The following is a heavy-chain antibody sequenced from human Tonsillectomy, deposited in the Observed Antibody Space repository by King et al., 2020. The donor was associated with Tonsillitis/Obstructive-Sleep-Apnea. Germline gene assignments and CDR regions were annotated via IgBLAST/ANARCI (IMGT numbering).Heavy chain of an antibody. D-gene: IGHD6-13*01. J-gene: IGHJ5*02. CDR1: GYTFTTYA. V-gene: IGHV7-4-1*02. Sequence: VQLVQSGSELKKPGASVKVSCKASGYTFTTYAMNWIRQAPGQGLEWMGWVNTNTGNPTYAQGFTGRFVFSLDTSVSTAYLQITSLKAEDTAVYYCKRDRGQLLRNWFDAWGQGTLVTVSS. CDR3: KRDRGQLLRNWFDA. CDR2: VNTNTGNP.